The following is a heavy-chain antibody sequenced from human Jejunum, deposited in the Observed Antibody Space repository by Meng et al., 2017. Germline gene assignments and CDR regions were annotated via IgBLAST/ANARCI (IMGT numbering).Heavy chain of an antibody. CDR3: ARHPTGGYNYFDH. Sequence: QVQLQESGPGLVKPSQTLSLTCTVSGGSINTGDYYWSWIRQPPGKGLEWIAYIYYSGSSYSKSSLRSRVIISIDTSKNQFSLILSAVTAADTAVYYCARHPTGGYNYFDHWGQGTLVTVSS. V-gene: IGHV4-30-4*01. CDR1: GGSINTGDYY. D-gene: IGHD2-8*02. J-gene: IGHJ4*02. CDR2: IYYSGSS.